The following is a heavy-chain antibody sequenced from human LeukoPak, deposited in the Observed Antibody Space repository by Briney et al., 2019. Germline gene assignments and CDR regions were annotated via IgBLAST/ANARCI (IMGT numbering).Heavy chain of an antibody. D-gene: IGHD3-10*01. CDR1: GGSFSGYY. CDR3: ARDSGSGSYYDY. V-gene: IGHV4-34*01. J-gene: IGHJ4*02. Sequence: PSETLSLTCAVYGGSFSGYYWSWIRQPPGKGPEWNGEINHSGSTNYNPSLKSRVTISVDTSKNQLSLKLSSVTAADTAVYYCARDSGSGSYYDYWGQGILVTVSS. CDR2: INHSGST.